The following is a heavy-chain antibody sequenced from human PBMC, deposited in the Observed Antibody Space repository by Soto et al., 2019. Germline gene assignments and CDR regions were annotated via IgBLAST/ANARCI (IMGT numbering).Heavy chain of an antibody. CDR2: VTLSGDYT. Sequence: EVNLLESGGGLLQPGGSLSLSFEPSGFSFPSYAMAWVRQAPGMGLEWVCTVTLSGDYTYYADPVKGRFTISRDNSKNTVYLQLSSLRADDTAVYYCARVGYGDLAQWGQGTWVTVSS. V-gene: IGHV3-23*01. CDR1: GFSFPSYA. D-gene: IGHD4-17*01. CDR3: ARVGYGDLAQ. J-gene: IGHJ4*02.